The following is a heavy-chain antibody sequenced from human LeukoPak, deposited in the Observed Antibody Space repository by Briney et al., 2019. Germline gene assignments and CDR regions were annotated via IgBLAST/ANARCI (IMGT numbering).Heavy chain of an antibody. Sequence: SETLSLTCAVYGGSFSGYYWSWIRQPPGKGLEWIGEINHSGSTNYNPSLKSRVTISVDTSKNQFSLKLSSVTAADTAVYYCARGIGYGDGNWFDPWAREPWSPSPQ. CDR2: INHSGST. CDR3: ARGIGYGDGNWFDP. V-gene: IGHV4-34*01. J-gene: IGHJ5*02. D-gene: IGHD4-17*01. CDR1: GGSFSGYY.